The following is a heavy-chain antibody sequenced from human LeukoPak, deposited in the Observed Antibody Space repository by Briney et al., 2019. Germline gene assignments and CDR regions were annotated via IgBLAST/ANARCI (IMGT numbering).Heavy chain of an antibody. J-gene: IGHJ4*02. CDR3: ARRIAAAGRDFDY. D-gene: IGHD6-13*01. V-gene: IGHV4-34*01. Sequence: SETPSLTCAVYGGSFSGYYWSWIRQPPGKGLEWIGEINHSGSTNYNPSLKSRVTISVDTSKNQFSLKLSSVTAADTAVYYCARRIAAAGRDFDYWGQGTLVTASS. CDR2: INHSGST. CDR1: GGSFSGYY.